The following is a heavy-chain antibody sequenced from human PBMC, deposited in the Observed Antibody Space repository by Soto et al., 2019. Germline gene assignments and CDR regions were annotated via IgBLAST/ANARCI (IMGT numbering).Heavy chain of an antibody. J-gene: IGHJ4*02. CDR2: LSYDGSKE. V-gene: IGHV3-30*18. CDR1: GFTFRSFG. CDR3: AKRLLRGSTLSVLDY. D-gene: IGHD3-16*01. Sequence: GGSLRLSCAASGFTFRSFGMHWVRQAPGKGLEWVALLSYDGSKEYYADSVKGRFSVSRDNSKNTLYLQMNRLRVEDTAVYFCAKRLLRGSTLSVLDYWGRGTLVTVSS.